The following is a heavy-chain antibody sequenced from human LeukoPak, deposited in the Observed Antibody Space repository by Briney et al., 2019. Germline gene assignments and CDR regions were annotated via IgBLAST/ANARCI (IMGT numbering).Heavy chain of an antibody. D-gene: IGHD3-10*01. V-gene: IGHV4-59*01. CDR3: ARGVMVRGVIRQFDY. J-gene: IGHJ4*02. CDR1: GGSISSYY. CDR2: IYYSGST. Sequence: PSETLSLTCTVSGGSISSYYWSWIRQPPGKGLEWIGYIYYSGSTNYNPSLKSRVTISVDTSKNQFSLKLSSVTAADTAVYYCARGVMVRGVIRQFDYWGQGTLVTVSS.